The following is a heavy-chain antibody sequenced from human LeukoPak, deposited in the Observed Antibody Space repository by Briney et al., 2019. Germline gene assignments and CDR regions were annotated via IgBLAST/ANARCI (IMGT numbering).Heavy chain of an antibody. V-gene: IGHV1-18*01. J-gene: IGHJ6*03. CDR1: GYTFNNHD. D-gene: IGHD6-6*01. CDR3: AREGGIARPPYLYYYIDV. CDR2: INTYSANT. Sequence: GSSVKVSCKASGYTFNNHDINWVRQAPGRGLEWMGWINTYSANTNYAQEFQNRVIMTTDTSTSTAYMELRSLTSDDTAVYYCAREGGIARPPYLYYYIDVWGKGTTVTVSS.